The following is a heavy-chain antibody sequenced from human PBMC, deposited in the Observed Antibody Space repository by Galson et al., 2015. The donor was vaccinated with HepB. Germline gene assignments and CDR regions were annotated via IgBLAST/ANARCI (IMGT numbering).Heavy chain of an antibody. Sequence: SVKVSCKASGVTFSGHAISWVRQAPGQGLEWMGRIIPFLGIPNYAQKFQGRVTISADNSASTAYLELSSLRSEDTAVYYCVLGAGTTFGTYWGQGTLVTASS. D-gene: IGHD1-1*01. CDR3: VLGAGTTFGTY. J-gene: IGHJ4*02. CDR2: IIPFLGIP. CDR1: GVTFSGHA. V-gene: IGHV1-69*04.